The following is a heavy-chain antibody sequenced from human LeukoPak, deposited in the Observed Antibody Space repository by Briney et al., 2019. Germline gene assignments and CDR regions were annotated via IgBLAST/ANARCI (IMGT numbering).Heavy chain of an antibody. D-gene: IGHD2-15*01. CDR3: AKRGYCRGGTCFSHDAFDI. CDR2: IKQDGSEK. Sequence: PGGSLRLSCAASGFTFSSYWMSWVRQAPGKGLEWVANIKQDGSEKYYVDSVKGRFTISRDNAKNSLYLQMNSLRAEDTAVYYCAKRGYCRGGTCFSHDAFDIWGQGTMVTVSS. V-gene: IGHV3-7*01. J-gene: IGHJ3*02. CDR1: GFTFSSYW.